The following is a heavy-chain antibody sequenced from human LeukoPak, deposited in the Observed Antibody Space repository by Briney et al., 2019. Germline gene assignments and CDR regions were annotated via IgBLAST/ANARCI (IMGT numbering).Heavy chain of an antibody. V-gene: IGHV3-23*01. D-gene: IGHD2-21*01. CDR3: AKDFRIGYSAHFDF. Sequence: GGSLRLSCVGSGFTFRSHAMSWVRQAPEKGLEFVSGIYENGGTTYYADSVKGRFSISRDNSKNTLYLQMDSLRGEDTAVYYCAKDFRIGYSAHFDFWGQGALVTVSS. CDR2: IYENGGTT. CDR1: GFTFRSHA. J-gene: IGHJ4*02.